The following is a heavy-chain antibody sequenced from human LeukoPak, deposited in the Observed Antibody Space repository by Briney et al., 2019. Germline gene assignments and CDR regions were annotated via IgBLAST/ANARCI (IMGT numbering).Heavy chain of an antibody. CDR3: SRDTMVVTASLSGGWFDP. CDR2: IYSGGSA. J-gene: IGHJ5*02. CDR1: GGSISSGRHD. D-gene: IGHD2-21*02. V-gene: IGHV4-61*02. Sequence: KPSQTLSLTCTVSGGSISSGRHDWSWIRLPAGKGLEWIGRIYSGGSASYNPSLTGRVTISVDTSKNQFSLMLTSVTAADTAVYYCSRDTMVVTASLSGGWFDPWGQGTLVTVSS.